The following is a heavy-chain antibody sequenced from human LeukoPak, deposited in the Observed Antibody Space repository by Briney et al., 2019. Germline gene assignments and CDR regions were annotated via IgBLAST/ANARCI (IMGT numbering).Heavy chain of an antibody. D-gene: IGHD3-3*01. CDR1: GGSISSYY. Sequence: PSETLSLTCTVSGGSISSYYWSWIRQPPGKGLEWIGYIYHSGSTYYNPSLKSRVTISVDRSKNQFSLKLSSVTAADTAVYYCARAPDYYDFWSGYPHYYYYYGMDVWGQGTTVTVSS. CDR3: ARAPDYYDFWSGYPHYYYYYGMDV. CDR2: IYHSGST. J-gene: IGHJ6*02. V-gene: IGHV4-59*12.